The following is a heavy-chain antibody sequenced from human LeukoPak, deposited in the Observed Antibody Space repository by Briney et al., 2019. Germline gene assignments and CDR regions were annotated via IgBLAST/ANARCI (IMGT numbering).Heavy chain of an antibody. Sequence: GASVKVSCKVSGGTFSSYAISWVRQAPGQGLEWMGGIIPIFGTANYAQKFQARVTITADESTSTAYMELSSLRSEDTAVYYCARADYDDAFDIWGQGTMVTVSS. CDR1: GGTFSSYA. CDR3: ARADYDDAFDI. V-gene: IGHV1-69*13. D-gene: IGHD3-22*01. J-gene: IGHJ3*02. CDR2: IIPIFGTA.